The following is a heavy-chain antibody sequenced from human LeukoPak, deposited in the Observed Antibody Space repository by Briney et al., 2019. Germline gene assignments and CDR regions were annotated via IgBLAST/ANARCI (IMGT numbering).Heavy chain of an antibody. D-gene: IGHD3-3*01. CDR3: ARADVLRFLEWLFYDAFDI. Sequence: ASVKVSCKASGYTFTGYYMHWVRQAPGQGLEWMGRINPNSGGTNYAQKFQGRVTMTRDTSTSTVYMELSSLRSEDTAVYYCARADVLRFLEWLFYDAFDIWGQGTMVTVSS. CDR1: GYTFTGYY. CDR2: INPNSGGT. J-gene: IGHJ3*02. V-gene: IGHV1-2*06.